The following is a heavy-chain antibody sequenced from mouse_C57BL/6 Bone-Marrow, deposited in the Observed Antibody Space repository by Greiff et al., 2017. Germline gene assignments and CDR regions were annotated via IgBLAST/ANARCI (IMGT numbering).Heavy chain of an antibody. D-gene: IGHD3-2*02. J-gene: IGHJ2*01. Sequence: VQLKQSGPELVKPGASVKISCKASGYSFTDYNMNWVKQSNGKSLEWIGVINPNYGTTSYNQKFKGKATLTVDQSSSTAYMQLNSLTSEDSAVYYCAKGGQLRLPYYFDYWGQGTTLTVSS. V-gene: IGHV1-39*01. CDR3: AKGGQLRLPYYFDY. CDR2: INPNYGTT. CDR1: GYSFTDYN.